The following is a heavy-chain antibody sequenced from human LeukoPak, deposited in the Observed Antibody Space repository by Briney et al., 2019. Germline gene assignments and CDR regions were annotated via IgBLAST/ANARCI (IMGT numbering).Heavy chain of an antibody. CDR1: GFTFSDYY. CDR2: ISSSGSTI. V-gene: IGHV3-11*04. CDR3: ARDPPLTISTRGYYFDY. Sequence: GGSLRLSCAASGFTFSDYYMSWIRQAPGKGLEWVSYISSSGSTIYYADSVKGRFTISRDNSKNTLYLQMNSLRAEDTAVYYCARDPPLTISTRGYYFDYWGQGTLVTVSS. D-gene: IGHD3-3*01. J-gene: IGHJ4*02.